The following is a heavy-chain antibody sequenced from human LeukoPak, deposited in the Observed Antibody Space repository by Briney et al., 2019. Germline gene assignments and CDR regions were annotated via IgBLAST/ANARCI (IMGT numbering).Heavy chain of an antibody. CDR3: ARDTYGSDY. D-gene: IGHD3-10*01. CDR2: ISYDGSNK. J-gene: IGHJ4*02. Sequence: PAWSLSLSCAASGFIFSNYAMHWVRQAPGKGLEWLIFISYDGSNKYYADSVKGRFTISRDNSKNTLYLQMNSLRAEDTAVYYCARDTYGSDYWGQGTLVTVSS. V-gene: IGHV3-30*04. CDR1: GFIFSNYA.